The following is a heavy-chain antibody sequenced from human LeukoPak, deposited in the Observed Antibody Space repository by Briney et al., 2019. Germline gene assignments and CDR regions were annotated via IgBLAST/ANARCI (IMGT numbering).Heavy chain of an antibody. D-gene: IGHD3-22*01. CDR3: ARDRVHYYDSSEGDY. V-gene: IGHV1-69*13. Sequence: SVKVSCKASGGTFSSYAISWVRQAPGQGLEWMGGIIPIFGTANYAQKFQGRVTITADESTSTAYMELSSLRSEDTAVYYCARDRVHYYDSSEGDYWGQGTLVTVSS. J-gene: IGHJ4*02. CDR1: GGTFSSYA. CDR2: IIPIFGTA.